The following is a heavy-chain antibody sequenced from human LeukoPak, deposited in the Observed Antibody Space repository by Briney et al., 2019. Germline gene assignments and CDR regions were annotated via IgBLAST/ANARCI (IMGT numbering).Heavy chain of an antibody. Sequence: GASVKVSCKASGCIFTDYYMHWVRQAPGQGLEWMGGIIPIFGTANYAQKFQGRVTITADESTSTAYMELSSLRSEDTAEYYCARGPAAINGDGFDPWGREPWSPSP. CDR1: GCIFTDYY. J-gene: IGHJ5*02. CDR3: ARGPAAINGDGFDP. CDR2: IIPIFGTA. V-gene: IGHV1-69*13. D-gene: IGHD2-2*01.